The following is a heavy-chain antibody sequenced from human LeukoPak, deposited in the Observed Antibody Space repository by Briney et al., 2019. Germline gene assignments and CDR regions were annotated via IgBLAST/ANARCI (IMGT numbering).Heavy chain of an antibody. CDR3: AGEYDYVWGSYRSYYFDY. CDR2: ISSSSSYI. J-gene: IGHJ4*02. V-gene: IGHV3-21*01. D-gene: IGHD3-16*02. Sequence: GGSLRLSCAASGFTFSSYSMNWVRQAPGKGLEWVSSISSSSSYIYYADSVKGRFTISRDNAKNSLYLQMNSLRAEDMAVYYCAGEYDYVWGSYRSYYFDYWGQGTLVTVSS. CDR1: GFTFSSYS.